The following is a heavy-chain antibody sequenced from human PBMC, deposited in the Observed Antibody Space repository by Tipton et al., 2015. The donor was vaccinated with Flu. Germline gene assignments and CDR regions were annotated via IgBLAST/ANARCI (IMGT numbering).Heavy chain of an antibody. V-gene: IGHV4-59*08. J-gene: IGHJ1*01. D-gene: IGHD1-26*01. CDR3: ASLSGSYYSTEH. CDR2: IYYSGST. CDR1: GGSISSYY. Sequence: TLSLTCTVSGGSISSYYWSWIRQPPGKGLEWIGYIYYSGSTNYNPSLKSRVTISVDTSKNQFSLKLSSVTAADTAVYYCASLSGSYYSTEHWGQGTLVTVSS.